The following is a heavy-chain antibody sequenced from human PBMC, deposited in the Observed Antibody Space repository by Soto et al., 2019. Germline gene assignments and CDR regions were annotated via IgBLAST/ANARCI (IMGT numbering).Heavy chain of an antibody. V-gene: IGHV4-59*01. Sequence: XETLSLTCTVSGGSISSYYWSWIRQPPGKGLEWIGYIYYSGSTNYNPSLKSRVTISVDTSKNQFSLKLSSVTAADTAVYYCARVIMDDSIRYFDYWGQGTLVTVSS. CDR3: ARVIMDDSIRYFDY. D-gene: IGHD3-22*01. CDR1: GGSISSYY. J-gene: IGHJ4*02. CDR2: IYYSGST.